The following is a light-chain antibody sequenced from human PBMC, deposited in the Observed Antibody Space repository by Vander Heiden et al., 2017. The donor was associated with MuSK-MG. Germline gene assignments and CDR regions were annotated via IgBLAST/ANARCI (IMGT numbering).Light chain of an antibody. J-gene: IGKJ1*01. Sequence: DIVMTQSPDSLAVSLGERATINCQSSQSVLYSSNNKNYLGWYQQKPGQPPKLLIYWASTREYGVPDRFSGSGSGKDFTLTSSSLQAEDVAVYYWQQDYSTRTFGQGTKVEIK. CDR3: QQDYSTRT. CDR2: WAS. V-gene: IGKV4-1*01. CDR1: QSVLYSSNNKNY.